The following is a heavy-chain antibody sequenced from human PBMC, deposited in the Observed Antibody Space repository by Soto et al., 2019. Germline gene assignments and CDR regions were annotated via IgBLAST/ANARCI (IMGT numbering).Heavy chain of an antibody. CDR1: CYTFTSYG. CDR3: ARTAKDLLLEFMYNWFEP. V-gene: IGHV1-18*01. Sequence: ASVKVSCKASCYTFTSYGIRWFRHSPGQWLEWMGWISAYNGNTNYAQKLQGRVTMTTDTSTSTAYMELRSLRSDDTAVYYCARTAKDLLLEFMYNWFEPWGQGTLVTVSS. CDR2: ISAYNGNT. J-gene: IGHJ5*02. D-gene: IGHD2-15*01.